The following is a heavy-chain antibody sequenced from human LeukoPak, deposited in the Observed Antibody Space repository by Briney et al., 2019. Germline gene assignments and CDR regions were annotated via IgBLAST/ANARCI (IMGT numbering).Heavy chain of an antibody. CDR3: ARTAGYYYYMDV. Sequence: SETLSLTCTVSGGSISSGDYYWSWIRQPPGKGLEWIGNIFYSGSTNYNPSLKSRVTISVDTSKNQFSLKLTSLTAADTAVYYCARTAGYYYYMDVWGKGTTVTVSS. J-gene: IGHJ6*03. CDR1: GGSISSGDYY. V-gene: IGHV4-61*08. CDR2: IFYSGST.